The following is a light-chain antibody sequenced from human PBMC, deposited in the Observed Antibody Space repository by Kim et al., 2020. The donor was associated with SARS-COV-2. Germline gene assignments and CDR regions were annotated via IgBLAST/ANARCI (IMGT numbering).Light chain of an antibody. Sequence: ASVGDRVTITCRASQDIGNDLGWYQQNPMRAPTRLICGASKLKSGVPSRFSGSGSETEFTLTINSLQPEDIATYFCLQHRTYPITFGQGTRLEIK. CDR2: GAS. CDR1: QDIGND. CDR3: LQHRTYPIT. J-gene: IGKJ5*01. V-gene: IGKV1-17*01.